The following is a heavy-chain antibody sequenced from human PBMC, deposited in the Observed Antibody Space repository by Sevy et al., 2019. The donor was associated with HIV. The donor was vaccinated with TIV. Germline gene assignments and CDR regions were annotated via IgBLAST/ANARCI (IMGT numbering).Heavy chain of an antibody. V-gene: IGHV3-11*01. J-gene: IGHJ4*02. CDR1: GFTFSDYY. D-gene: IGHD6-13*01. CDR2: ISSSGSTI. CDR3: AKSLIAAAAFDY. Sequence: GGSLRLSCAASGFTFSDYYMSWIRQAPGKGLEWVSYISSSGSTIYYADSVKGRFTISRENAKNSLYLQMNSLRAEDTAVYYCAKSLIAAAAFDYWGQGTLVTVSS.